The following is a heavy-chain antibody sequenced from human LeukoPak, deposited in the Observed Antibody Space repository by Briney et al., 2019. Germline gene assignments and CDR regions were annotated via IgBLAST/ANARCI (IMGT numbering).Heavy chain of an antibody. Sequence: QTGGSLRLSCAASGFTFSNFRFNWVRQSPEKGLEWIAFIGTTTTMYYADSVKGRFTISRDNAKNSLYLQMNNLTVEDTAVYYCARRGVDSYYYYMDVWGKGTTVIVSS. CDR1: GFTFSNFR. J-gene: IGHJ6*03. CDR3: ARRGVDSYYYYMDV. CDR2: IGTTTTM. V-gene: IGHV3-48*01. D-gene: IGHD2-8*01.